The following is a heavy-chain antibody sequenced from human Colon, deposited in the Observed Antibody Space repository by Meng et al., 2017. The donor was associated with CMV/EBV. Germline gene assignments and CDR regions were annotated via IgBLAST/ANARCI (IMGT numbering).Heavy chain of an antibody. CDR2: ITWNSAWI. Sequence: GGSLRLSCVASGFTLDDYVIQWVRQSPGKGLEWVSSITWNSAWIDYADSVKGRFTVSRDNARKSVFLEMNSLRVEDTALYYCARIAARRPNYYYYYGLDVWGQGTTVTVSS. D-gene: IGHD6-6*01. V-gene: IGHV3-9*01. CDR3: ARIAARRPNYYYYYGLDV. CDR1: GFTLDDYV. J-gene: IGHJ6*02.